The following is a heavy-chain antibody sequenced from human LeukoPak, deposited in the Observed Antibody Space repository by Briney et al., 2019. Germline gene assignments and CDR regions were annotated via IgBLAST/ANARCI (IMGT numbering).Heavy chain of an antibody. D-gene: IGHD3-22*01. J-gene: IGHJ4*02. V-gene: IGHV3-33*01. Sequence: GGSLRLSCAASGFTFSSYGMHWVRQAPGKGLEWVAVIWYDGSNKYYADSVKGRFTISRDNSKNTLYLQMNSLRAGDTAVYYCARDSADYYDSSGYYYATGFGYWGQGTLVTVSS. CDR1: GFTFSSYG. CDR3: ARDSADYYDSSGYYYATGFGY. CDR2: IWYDGSNK.